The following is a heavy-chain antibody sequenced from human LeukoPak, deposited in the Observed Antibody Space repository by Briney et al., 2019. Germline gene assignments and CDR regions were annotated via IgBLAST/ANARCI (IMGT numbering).Heavy chain of an antibody. Sequence: SETLSLTCTVSGGSISSDDYYWSWIRQPPGKGLEWIGYIYYSGSTYYNPSLKSRVTISVDTSKNQFSLKLSSVTAADTAVYYCAREGRGSSGSALDYWGQGTLVTVSS. D-gene: IGHD3-22*01. V-gene: IGHV4-30-4*01. J-gene: IGHJ4*02. CDR2: IYYSGST. CDR1: GGSISSDDYY. CDR3: AREGRGSSGSALDY.